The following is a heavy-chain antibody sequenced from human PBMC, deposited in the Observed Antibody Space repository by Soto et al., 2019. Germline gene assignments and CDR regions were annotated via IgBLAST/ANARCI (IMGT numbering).Heavy chain of an antibody. CDR1: GFTFSSYG. J-gene: IGHJ4*02. Sequence: GGSLRLSCAASGFTFSSYGMHWVRQAPGKGLEWVSVISHDGSNKYYADSVKGRFTISRDNSKNTLYLQMNSLRAEDTAVYYCAKGDRIADAGHFDYWGQGT. D-gene: IGHD6-13*01. CDR2: ISHDGSNK. CDR3: AKGDRIADAGHFDY. V-gene: IGHV3-30*18.